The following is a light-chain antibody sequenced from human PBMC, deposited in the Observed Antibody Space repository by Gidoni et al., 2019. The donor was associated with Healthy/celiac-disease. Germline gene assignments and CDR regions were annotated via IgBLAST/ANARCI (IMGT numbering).Light chain of an antibody. V-gene: IGKV3-15*01. CDR2: GAS. CDR3: QQYNNCPPLT. J-gene: IGKJ4*01. Sequence: EIVMTQSPATLSVSPGERATLSCRASQSVSSNLAWYQQKPGQAPRRLIYGASTRATGIPARFSGSGSGTEFTLTISSLQSEDFAVYYCQQYNNCPPLTFGGGTKVEIK. CDR1: QSVSSN.